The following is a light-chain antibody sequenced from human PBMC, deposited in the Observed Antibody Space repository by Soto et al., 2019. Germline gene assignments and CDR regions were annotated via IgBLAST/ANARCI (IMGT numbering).Light chain of an antibody. CDR1: SSNIGINT. CDR3: AAWDDSLNAVV. J-gene: IGLJ2*01. Sequence: QSVLTQPPSTSGTPGQRVTISCSGSSSNIGINTVNWYQQFPGTAPKLLIYSNYQRPSGVPDRFSGSKSGTSASLAISGLQSEDEADYYCAAWDDSLNAVVFGGGTKVTVL. CDR2: SNY. V-gene: IGLV1-44*01.